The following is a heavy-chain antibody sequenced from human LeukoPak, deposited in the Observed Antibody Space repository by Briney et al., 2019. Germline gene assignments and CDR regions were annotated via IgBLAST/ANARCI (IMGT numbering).Heavy chain of an antibody. CDR3: ARGLGYYYDSSGYSETNYFDY. V-gene: IGHV3-7*01. D-gene: IGHD3-22*01. CDR2: IKQDGSEK. CDR1: GFTFSNYM. J-gene: IGHJ4*02. Sequence: GGSLRLSCAASGFTFSNYMMHWVRQAPGKGLEWVANIKQDGSEKYYVDSVKGRFTISRDNAKNSLYLQMNRLRAEDTAVYYCARGLGYYYDSSGYSETNYFDYWGQGTLVTVSS.